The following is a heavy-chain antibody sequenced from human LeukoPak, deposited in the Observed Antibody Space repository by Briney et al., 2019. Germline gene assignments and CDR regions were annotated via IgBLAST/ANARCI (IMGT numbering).Heavy chain of an antibody. Sequence: ASVKVSCKASGYTFTSYDINWVRQATGQGLEWMGWMNPNSGNTGYAQKLQGRVTMTRNTSISTAYIELSSLRSEDTAVYYCARGEPYTVTSDYWGQGTLVTVSS. D-gene: IGHD4-17*01. CDR3: ARGEPYTVTSDY. V-gene: IGHV1-8*01. CDR1: GYTFTSYD. CDR2: MNPNSGNT. J-gene: IGHJ4*02.